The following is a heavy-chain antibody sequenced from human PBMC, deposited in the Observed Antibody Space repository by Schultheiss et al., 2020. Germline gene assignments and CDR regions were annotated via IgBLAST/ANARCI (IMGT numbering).Heavy chain of an antibody. CDR1: GFTVSSNY. CDR3: ARFPPYYYDSSGHIDY. Sequence: GESLKISCAASGFTVSSNYMSWVRQAPGKGLEWVAVISYDGSNKYYADSVKGRFTISRDNSKNTLYLQMNSLRVEDTAVYYCARFPPYYYDSSGHIDYWGQGTLVTVSS. D-gene: IGHD3-22*01. CDR2: ISYDGSNK. V-gene: IGHV3-30*03. J-gene: IGHJ4*02.